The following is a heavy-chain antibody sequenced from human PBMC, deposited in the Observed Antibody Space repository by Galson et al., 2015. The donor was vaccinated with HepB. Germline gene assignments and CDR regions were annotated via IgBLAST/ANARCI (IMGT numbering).Heavy chain of an antibody. CDR3: ARDGSHYDTSGYLLDY. D-gene: IGHD3-22*01. J-gene: IGHJ4*02. CDR1: GFTFSDYW. V-gene: IGHV3-74*01. CDR2: INTDGSST. Sequence: SLRLSCAASGFTFSDYWMHWVRQAPGKGLVWVSRINTDGSSTNYADSVKGRFTISRDNAKNTLYLQMNSLRAEDTAVYYCARDGSHYDTSGYLLDYWGQGTLVTVSS.